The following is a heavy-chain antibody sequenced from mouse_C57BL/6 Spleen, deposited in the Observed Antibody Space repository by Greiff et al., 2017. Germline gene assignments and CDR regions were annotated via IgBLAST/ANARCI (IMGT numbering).Heavy chain of an antibody. D-gene: IGHD1-1*01. Sequence: QVQLQQSGAELVRPGASVTLSCKASGYTFTDYEMHWVKQTPVHGLEWIGAIDPETGGTAYNQKFKGKAILTADKSSSTAYMELRSLTSEDSAVYYCTRWGLITTVPLAMDYWGQGTSVTVSS. V-gene: IGHV1-15*01. CDR2: IDPETGGT. CDR3: TRWGLITTVPLAMDY. J-gene: IGHJ4*01. CDR1: GYTFTDYE.